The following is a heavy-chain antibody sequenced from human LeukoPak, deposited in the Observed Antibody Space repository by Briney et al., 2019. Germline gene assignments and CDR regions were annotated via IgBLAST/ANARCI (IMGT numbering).Heavy chain of an antibody. CDR1: GGSINNYY. J-gene: IGHJ4*02. V-gene: IGHV4-59*01. CDR2: IHHTGST. Sequence: PSETLSLTCTVSGGSINNYYWSWIRQTPGKGLEWIGYIHHTGSTDYNPSLKSRVTISIDASKYQFSLKLSSVIAADTAVFYCARGVGMGATYFDYWGQGTLVTVSS. D-gene: IGHD1-26*01. CDR3: ARGVGMGATYFDY.